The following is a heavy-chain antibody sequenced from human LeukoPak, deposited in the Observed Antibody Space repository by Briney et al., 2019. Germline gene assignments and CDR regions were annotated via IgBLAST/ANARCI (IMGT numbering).Heavy chain of an antibody. D-gene: IGHD4-17*01. Sequence: GEALKISCKGSEYSFTSYWIGWVRQMPGKGLEWMGIIYPGDSDTRYSPSFQGLVTMSADRSTSTAYLQWNSLKASDTAMYYCVIHFHPAETTGGYFDLLGRGTLVTVSS. J-gene: IGHJ2*01. CDR2: IYPGDSDT. CDR1: EYSFTSYW. V-gene: IGHV5-51*01. CDR3: VIHFHPAETTGGYFDL.